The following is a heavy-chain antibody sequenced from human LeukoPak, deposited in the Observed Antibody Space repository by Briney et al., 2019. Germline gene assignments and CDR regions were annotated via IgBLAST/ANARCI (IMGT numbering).Heavy chain of an antibody. CDR2: ISWDGGST. V-gene: IGHV3-43D*03. CDR3: AKEGSGSYPYYFDY. CDR1: GFTFDDYA. D-gene: IGHD3-10*01. J-gene: IGHJ4*02. Sequence: GGSLRLSCAASGFTFDDYAMHWVRQAPGKGLEWVSLISWDGGSTYYADSVKGRFTISRDNSKNSLYLQMNSLRAEDTALYYCAKEGSGSYPYYFDYWGQGTLVTVSS.